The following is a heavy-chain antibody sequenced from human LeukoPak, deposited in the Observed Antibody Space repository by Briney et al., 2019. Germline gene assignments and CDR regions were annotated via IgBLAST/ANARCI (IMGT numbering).Heavy chain of an antibody. V-gene: IGHV4-34*01. CDR2: INHSGST. J-gene: IGHJ4*02. CDR1: GSSFSGYY. D-gene: IGHD6-25*01. Sequence: PSETLSLTCAVYGSSFSGYYWSWIRQPPGKGLEWIGEINHSGSTNYNPSLKSRVTISVDTSKNQFSLKLSSVTAADTAVYYCARGLRLRYLDYWGQGTLVTVSS. CDR3: ARGLRLRYLDY.